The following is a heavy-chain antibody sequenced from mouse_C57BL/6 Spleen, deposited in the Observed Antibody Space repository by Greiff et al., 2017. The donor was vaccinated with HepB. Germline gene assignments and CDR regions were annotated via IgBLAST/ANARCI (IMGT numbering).Heavy chain of an antibody. D-gene: IGHD2-4*01. V-gene: IGHV7-3*01. J-gene: IGHJ3*01. CDR1: GFTFTDYY. CDR2: IRNKANGYTT. Sequence: EVQRVESGGGLVQPGGSLSLSCAASGFTFTDYYMSWVRQPPGKALEWLGFIRNKANGYTTEYSASVKGRFTISRDNSQSILYLQMNALRAEDSATYYCARYIRDYDGIFAYWGQGTLVTVSA. CDR3: ARYIRDYDGIFAY.